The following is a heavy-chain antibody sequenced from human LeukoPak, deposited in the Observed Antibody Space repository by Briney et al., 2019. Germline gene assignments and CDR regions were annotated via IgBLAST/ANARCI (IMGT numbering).Heavy chain of an antibody. CDR2: ISGSGGST. V-gene: IGHV3-23*01. J-gene: IGHJ4*02. CDR1: GFTFSSYA. Sequence: QPGGSLRLSCAASGFTFSSYAMSWVRQAPGKGLEWVSAISGSGGSTYYADSVKGRFTISRDNSKNTLYLQMNSLRAEDTAVYYCAKDLRYCSGGSCYPYYFDYWGQGTLVTVSS. D-gene: IGHD2-15*01. CDR3: AKDLRYCSGGSCYPYYFDY.